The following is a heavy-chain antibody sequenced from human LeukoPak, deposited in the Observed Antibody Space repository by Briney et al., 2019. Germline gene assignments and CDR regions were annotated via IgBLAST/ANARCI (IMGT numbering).Heavy chain of an antibody. CDR3: AELGITMIGGV. D-gene: IGHD3-10*02. Sequence: PGGSLRLSCAASGFTFSSYEMKWVRQAPGKGLEWVSYISSSGSTIYYAGSVKGRFTISRDNAKNSLYLQMNSLRAEDTAVYYCAELGITMIGGVWGKGTTVTISS. CDR1: GFTFSSYE. V-gene: IGHV3-48*03. CDR2: ISSSGSTI. J-gene: IGHJ6*04.